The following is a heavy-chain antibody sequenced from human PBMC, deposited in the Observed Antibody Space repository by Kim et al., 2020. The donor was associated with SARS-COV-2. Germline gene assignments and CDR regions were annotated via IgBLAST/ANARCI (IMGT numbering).Heavy chain of an antibody. Sequence: GGSLRLSCAVSGFTVSSNYMSWVRQAPGKGLEWVSVIHSSGTTYYADSAKGRFTIFRDNSKNTVFLQMNSLRAEDTAVYYCARALFYYESGGFWGQGTLVTVSS. CDR1: GFTVSSNY. J-gene: IGHJ4*02. CDR2: IHSSGTT. D-gene: IGHD3-22*01. CDR3: ARALFYYESGGF. V-gene: IGHV3-53*01.